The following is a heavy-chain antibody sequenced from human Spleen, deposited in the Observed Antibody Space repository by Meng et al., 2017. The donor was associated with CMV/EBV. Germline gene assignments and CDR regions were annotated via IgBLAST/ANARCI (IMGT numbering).Heavy chain of an antibody. V-gene: IGHV1-46*01. CDR3: ARGTGWNALDY. CDR1: GDTCSIYS. D-gene: IGHD2-2*01. Sequence: GQTSGDTCSIYSWHGVRQAPGQGPEWMGIINTNSGGTSYAQKFQGRVTITRDTSTRTVYMELSSLRPEDTAVYYCARGTGWNALDYWGQGTLVTVSS. CDR2: INTNSGGT. J-gene: IGHJ4*02.